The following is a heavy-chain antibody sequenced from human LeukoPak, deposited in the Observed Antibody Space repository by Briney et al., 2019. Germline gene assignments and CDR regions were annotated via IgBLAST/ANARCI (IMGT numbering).Heavy chain of an antibody. J-gene: IGHJ4*02. CDR1: GFTFPNYW. Sequence: PGGSLRLSCAASGFTFPNYWMSWVRQAPGKGLEWVANIRQDGSEKFYVDSVKGRFTISRDNDKSSLYLQMNSLRGEDTAVYFCVRVGGSWELILWGQGTLVTVS. CDR3: VRVGGSWELIL. D-gene: IGHD2-15*01. CDR2: IRQDGSEK. V-gene: IGHV3-7*01.